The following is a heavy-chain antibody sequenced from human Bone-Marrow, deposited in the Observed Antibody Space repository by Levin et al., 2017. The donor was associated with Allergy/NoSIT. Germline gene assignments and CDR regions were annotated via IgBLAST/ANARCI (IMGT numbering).Heavy chain of an antibody. J-gene: IGHJ3*02. CDR1: GDTFTTYA. Sequence: SVKVSCKASGDTFTTYAINWVRQAPGQGLEWMGRIIPILGTTNYAQNFQGRVTITADKSTSTAYVELSSLRSEDTALYYCARSCSGGSCYPRGYAFDIWGQGTKVTVSS. CDR2: IIPILGTT. V-gene: IGHV1-69*10. CDR3: ARSCSGGSCYPRGYAFDI. D-gene: IGHD2-15*01.